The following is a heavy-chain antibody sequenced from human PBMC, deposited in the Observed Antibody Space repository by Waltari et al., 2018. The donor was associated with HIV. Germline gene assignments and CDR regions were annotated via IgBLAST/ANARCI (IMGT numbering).Heavy chain of an antibody. CDR2: ISYSGST. D-gene: IGHD2-21*02. CDR3: ARRAVVVTAKGPFDP. J-gene: IGHJ5*02. CDR1: GDSISSSSYY. Sequence: QLQLQESGPGLVQPSETLSLTCTVSGDSISSSSYYWGWIRQPPGKGLEWIGSISYSGSTYYNPSLKSRVTISVDTSKNQFSLKLSSVTAADTAVYYCARRAVVVTAKGPFDPWGQGTLVTVSS. V-gene: IGHV4-39*01.